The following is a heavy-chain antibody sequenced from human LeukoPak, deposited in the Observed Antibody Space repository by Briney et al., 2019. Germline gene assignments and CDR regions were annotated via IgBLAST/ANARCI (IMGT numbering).Heavy chain of an antibody. V-gene: IGHV4-59*01. Sequence: SETLSLTCTVSGGSISSYYWSWIRQPPGKGLEWIGYIYYSGSTNYNPSLKSRVTISVDTSKNQFSLKLSSVTAADTAVYYCARGQRWLQFLYYFDYWGQGTLVTVSS. CDR1: GGSISSYY. D-gene: IGHD5-24*01. J-gene: IGHJ4*02. CDR3: ARGQRWLQFLYYFDY. CDR2: IYYSGST.